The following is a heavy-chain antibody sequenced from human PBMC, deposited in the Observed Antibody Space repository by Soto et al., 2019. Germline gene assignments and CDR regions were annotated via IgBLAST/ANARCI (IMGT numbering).Heavy chain of an antibody. V-gene: IGHV3-21*01. CDR2: IGTRSDI. CDR3: AREETAWPLAYGLDV. J-gene: IGHJ6*02. CDR1: GFTLSSYS. D-gene: IGHD2-21*02. Sequence: PGGSLRLSCAASGFTLSSYSMHWVRQAPGKGLEWVSSIGTRSDIYYADSVKGRFTISRDNAKNSLSLQMNSMTAEDTAVYYCAREETAWPLAYGLDVWGQGTTVTVSS.